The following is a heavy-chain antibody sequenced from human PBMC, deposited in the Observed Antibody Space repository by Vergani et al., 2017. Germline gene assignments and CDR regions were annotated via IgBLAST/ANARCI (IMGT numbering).Heavy chain of an antibody. CDR2: IKQDGSEK. J-gene: IGHJ6*03. V-gene: IGHV3-7*03. D-gene: IGHD5-12*01. Sequence: EVQLVESGGGLVQPGGSLRLSCAASGFTFSSYWMSWVRQAPGKGLEWVANIKQDGSEKYYVDSVKGRFTISRDNAKNSLYLQMNSLRAEDTAVYYCARVGSGYDRYYYYYYMDVWGKGTTVTVSS. CDR3: ARVGSGYDRYYYYYYMDV. CDR1: GFTFSSYW.